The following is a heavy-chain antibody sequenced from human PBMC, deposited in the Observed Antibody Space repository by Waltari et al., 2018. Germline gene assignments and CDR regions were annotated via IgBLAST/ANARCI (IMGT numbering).Heavy chain of an antibody. CDR1: GYDFSTYW. CDR3: ARTSTRDFYYMDV. V-gene: IGHV5-10-1*01. CDR2: IDPIASYT. D-gene: IGHD1-1*01. J-gene: IGHJ6*03. Sequence: EVQLVQSGAEVKKPGESLRISCEGSGYDFSTYWITWVRHMPGKGLEWMGRIDPIASYTNYSPSFRGHVTISVDRSISTAYIQWSGLRASDTAIYYCARTSTRDFYYMDVWGKGTTVTVSS.